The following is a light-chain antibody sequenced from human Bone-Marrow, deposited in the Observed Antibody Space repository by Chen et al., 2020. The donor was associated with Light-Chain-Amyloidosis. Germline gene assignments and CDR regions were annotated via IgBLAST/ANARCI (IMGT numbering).Light chain of an antibody. J-gene: IGLJ2*01. CDR1: DLPTKY. CDR3: QSADSSGTYEVI. V-gene: IGLV3-25*03. CDR2: RDT. Sequence: SYEPTQPPSVSVSPGQTARITRPGDDLPTKYAYWYQQKPGQAPVLVIHRDTERPSGISERFSGSSSGTTATLTISGVQAEDEADYHCQSADSSGTYEVIFGGGTKLTVL.